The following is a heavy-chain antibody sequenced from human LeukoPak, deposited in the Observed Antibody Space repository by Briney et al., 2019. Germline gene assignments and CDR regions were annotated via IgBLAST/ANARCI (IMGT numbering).Heavy chain of an antibody. Sequence: PSETLSLTCAVYGGSFSGYYWSWIRQPPGKGLEWIGEINHSGSTNYNPSLKGRVTISVDTSKNQFSLKLSSVTAADTAVYYCASLVVVVAATGWFDPWGRGTLVTVSS. J-gene: IGHJ5*02. CDR1: GGSFSGYY. CDR3: ASLVVVVAATGWFDP. CDR2: INHSGST. D-gene: IGHD2-15*01. V-gene: IGHV4-34*01.